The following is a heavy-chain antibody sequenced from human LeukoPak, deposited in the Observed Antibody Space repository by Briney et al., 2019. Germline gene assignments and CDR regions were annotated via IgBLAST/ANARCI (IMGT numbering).Heavy chain of an antibody. CDR3: AKDKGYYYGSGSYYAS. CDR2: ISGSGGST. J-gene: IGHJ4*02. D-gene: IGHD3-10*01. CDR1: GFTFSSYA. V-gene: IGHV3-23*01. Sequence: PGGSLRLSCAASGFTFSSYAMSWVRQAPGKGVEWGSAISGSGGSTYYADSVKGRFTISRDNSKNTLYLQMNSLRAEDTAVYYCAKDKGYYYGSGSYYASWGQGTLVTVSS.